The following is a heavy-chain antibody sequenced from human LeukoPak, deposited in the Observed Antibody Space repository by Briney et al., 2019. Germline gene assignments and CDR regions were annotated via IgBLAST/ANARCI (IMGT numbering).Heavy chain of an antibody. Sequence: SETLSLTCAVYGASFRDYYWTWIRQPPGKGLEWIATIHHSGMTYYNPSLKSRVTISVDTSKNQFSLKLSSVTAAGTAVYYCARYTGTNWGYSFDYWGQGTLVTVSS. CDR3: ARYTGTNWGYSFDY. V-gene: IGHV4-34*01. D-gene: IGHD7-27*01. J-gene: IGHJ4*02. CDR2: IHHSGMT. CDR1: GASFRDYY.